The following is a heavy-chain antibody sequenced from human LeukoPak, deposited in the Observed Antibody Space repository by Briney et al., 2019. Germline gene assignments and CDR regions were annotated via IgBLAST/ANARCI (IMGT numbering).Heavy chain of an antibody. CDR2: IYYTGST. D-gene: IGHD6-13*01. J-gene: IGHJ4*02. CDR1: GGSVSNYY. V-gene: IGHV4-59*02. Sequence: SETLSLTCTVSGGSVSNYYWNWIRQPPGKGLEWIGYIYYTGSTNYNPSLRSRVTMSVDTSKNQFSLNLRSVTPEDTAVYYCARNLIPEQLVLNFWGQGTLVTVSS. CDR3: ARNLIPEQLVLNF.